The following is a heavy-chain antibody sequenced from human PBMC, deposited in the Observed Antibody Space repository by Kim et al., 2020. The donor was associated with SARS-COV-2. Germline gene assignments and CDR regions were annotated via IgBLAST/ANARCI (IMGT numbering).Heavy chain of an antibody. CDR3: ARDPKIKADPRILLWFGEYQDY. J-gene: IGHJ4*02. D-gene: IGHD3-10*01. CDR2: ISYDGSNK. V-gene: IGHV3-30*04. CDR1: GFTFSSYA. Sequence: GGSLRLSCAASGFTFSSYAMHWVRQAPGKGLEWVAVISYDGSNKYYADSVKGRFTISRDNSKNTLYLQMNSLRAEDTAVYYCARDPKIKADPRILLWFGEYQDYWGQGTLVTVSS.